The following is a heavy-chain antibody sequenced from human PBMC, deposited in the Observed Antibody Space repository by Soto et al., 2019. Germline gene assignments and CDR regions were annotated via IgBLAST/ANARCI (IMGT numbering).Heavy chain of an antibody. Sequence: SETLSLTCAVSGGSISSGGYSWSWIRQPPGKGLEWIGYIYHSGSTYYNPSLKSRVTISVDRSKNQFSLKLSSVTAADTAVYYCARGGVTHHFDYWGQGTLVPVSS. J-gene: IGHJ4*02. CDR1: GGSISSGGYS. V-gene: IGHV4-30-2*01. D-gene: IGHD2-21*02. CDR2: IYHSGST. CDR3: ARGGVTHHFDY.